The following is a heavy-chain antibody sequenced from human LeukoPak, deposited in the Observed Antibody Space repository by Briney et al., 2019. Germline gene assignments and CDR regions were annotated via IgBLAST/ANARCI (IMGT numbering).Heavy chain of an antibody. V-gene: IGHV3-66*01. J-gene: IGHJ4*02. Sequence: LTGGSLRLSCAASGFTVSSNYMSWVRQAPGKGLEWVSVIYSGGSTYYADSVKGRFTISRDNSKNTLYLQMNSLRAEDTAVYYCARLSRGAAAGTLDYWGQGTLVTVSS. CDR3: ARLSRGAAAGTLDY. D-gene: IGHD6-13*01. CDR1: GFTVSSNY. CDR2: IYSGGST.